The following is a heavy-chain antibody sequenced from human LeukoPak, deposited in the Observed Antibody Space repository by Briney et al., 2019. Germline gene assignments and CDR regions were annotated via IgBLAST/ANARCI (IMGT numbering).Heavy chain of an antibody. Sequence: PAASVKVSCKASGGTFSSYAISWVRQAPGQGLEWMGRIIPIFGTANYAQKFQGRVTITADKSTGTAYMELSSLRSEDTAVYYCARDRALYGDQYYYYYYMDVWGKGTTVTVSS. V-gene: IGHV1-69*06. J-gene: IGHJ6*03. CDR3: ARDRALYGDQYYYYYYMDV. D-gene: IGHD4-17*01. CDR1: GGTFSSYA. CDR2: IIPIFGTA.